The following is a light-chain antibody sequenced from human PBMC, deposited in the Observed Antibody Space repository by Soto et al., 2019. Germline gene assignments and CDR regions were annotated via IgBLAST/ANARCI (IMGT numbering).Light chain of an antibody. CDR3: QQSYSLPLT. Sequence: DIQMTQSPSSLSASVGDRVTIICRASQNISSYLNWFQQKPGKAPKLLIYAASSMQRGVPSRFSGSRSGTDFTLTINSLQREDFATYYCQQSYSLPLTFGQGTYLEIK. CDR2: AAS. V-gene: IGKV1-39*01. CDR1: QNISSY. J-gene: IGKJ2*01.